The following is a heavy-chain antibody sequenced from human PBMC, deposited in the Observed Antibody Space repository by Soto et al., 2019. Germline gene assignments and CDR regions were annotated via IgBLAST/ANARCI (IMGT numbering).Heavy chain of an antibody. J-gene: IGHJ4*02. V-gene: IGHV6-1*01. Sequence: SQTLSLTCAISGDSVSSNSAAWNWIRQSPSRGLEWLGRTYYRSKWYNDYAVSVKSRITINPDTSKNQFSLQLNSVTPEDTAVYYCARTYCGGDCYSRSKYFDYWGQGTLVTVSS. CDR3: ARTYCGGDCYSRSKYFDY. D-gene: IGHD2-21*02. CDR2: TYYRSKWYN. CDR1: GDSVSSNSAA.